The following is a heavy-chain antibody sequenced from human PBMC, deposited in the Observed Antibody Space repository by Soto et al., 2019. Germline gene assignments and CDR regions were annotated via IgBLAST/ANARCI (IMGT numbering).Heavy chain of an antibody. CDR2: ISGSGGTT. V-gene: IGHV3-23*01. D-gene: IGHD3-9*01. CDR1: GFTLTSYA. Sequence: PGGSLRLSCAASGFTLTSYAVSWARQAPEKGLEWVSGISGSGGTTYYADSVKGRFTISRDNSKNTVYLQMHSLRAEDTAVYYCAKGAAEILSAYMERAFDIWGQGTMVTVSS. CDR3: AKGAAEILSAYMERAFDI. J-gene: IGHJ3*02.